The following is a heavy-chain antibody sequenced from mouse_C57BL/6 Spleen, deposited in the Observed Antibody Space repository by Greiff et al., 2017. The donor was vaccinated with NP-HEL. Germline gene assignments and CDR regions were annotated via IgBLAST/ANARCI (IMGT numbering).Heavy chain of an antibody. CDR1: GYTFTSYW. J-gene: IGHJ4*01. CDR2: IDPSDSET. Sequence: QVQLQQSGAELVRPGSSVKLSCKASGYTFTSYWMHWVKQRPIQGLEWIGNIDPSDSETHYNQKFKDKATLTVDKSSSTAYMQLSSLTSEDSAVYYCARGGYDYLYAMDYWGQGTSVTVSS. V-gene: IGHV1-52*01. CDR3: ARGGYDYLYAMDY. D-gene: IGHD2-4*01.